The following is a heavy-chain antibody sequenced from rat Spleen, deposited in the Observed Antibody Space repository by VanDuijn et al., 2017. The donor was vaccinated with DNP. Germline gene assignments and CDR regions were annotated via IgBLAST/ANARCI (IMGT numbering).Heavy chain of an antibody. V-gene: IGHV5S13*01. J-gene: IGHJ2*01. D-gene: IGHD1-1*01. CDR3: ARHYYSGDFFDY. Sequence: EVQLVESGGGSVQPGRSLKLSCAASGFTFSDYNMALVRQAPTKGLEWVASISAGGGNTYYRDSVKGRFTISRENAENTQYLQMDSLRSEDTATYYCARHYYSGDFFDYWGQGIMVTVSS. CDR1: GFTFSDYN. CDR2: ISAGGGNT.